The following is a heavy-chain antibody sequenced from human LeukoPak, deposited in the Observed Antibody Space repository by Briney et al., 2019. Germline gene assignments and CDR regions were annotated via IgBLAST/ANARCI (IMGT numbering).Heavy chain of an antibody. CDR2: IIPIFGTA. D-gene: IGHD2-2*01. J-gene: IGHJ4*02. CDR1: GGTFSSYA. Sequence: SVKVSCKASGGTFSSYAISWVRQAPGQGLEWMGGIIPIFGTANYAQKFQGRVTITADESTSTAYMELSRLRSEDTAVYYCARESDCSSTSCHPPDYWGQGTLVTVSS. CDR3: ARESDCSSTSCHPPDY. V-gene: IGHV1-69*13.